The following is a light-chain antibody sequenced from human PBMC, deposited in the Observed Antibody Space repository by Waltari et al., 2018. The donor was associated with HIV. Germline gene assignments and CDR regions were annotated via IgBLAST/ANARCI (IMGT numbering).Light chain of an antibody. Sequence: VLTQSPGTLSVSPGERATIPCRASQRIDTTSLSWYQQKPGQAPRLVIYGASTRASGIPPRFSGSGSGTDFTLTISSLQPEDFASYYCLQDYNLPGAFGQGTRVEIK. V-gene: IGKV3D-7*01. CDR1: QRIDTTS. CDR2: GAS. J-gene: IGKJ1*01. CDR3: LQDYNLPGA.